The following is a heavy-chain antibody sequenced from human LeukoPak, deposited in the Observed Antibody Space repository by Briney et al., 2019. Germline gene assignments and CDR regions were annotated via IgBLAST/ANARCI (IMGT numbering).Heavy chain of an antibody. CDR1: GYTFTGYY. J-gene: IGHJ6*02. CDR2: INPNSGGT. Sequence: ASVKVSCKASGYTFTGYYMHWVRQAAGQGLEWMGWINPNSGGTNYAQKFQGRVTMTRDTSISTAYMELSRLRSDDTAVYYCARVGWFGELLPPWYYYGMDVWGQGTTVTVSS. CDR3: ARVGWFGELLPPWYYYGMDV. D-gene: IGHD3-10*01. V-gene: IGHV1-2*02.